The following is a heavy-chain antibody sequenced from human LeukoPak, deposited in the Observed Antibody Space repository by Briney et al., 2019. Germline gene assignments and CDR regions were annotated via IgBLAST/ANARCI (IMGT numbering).Heavy chain of an antibody. J-gene: IGHJ4*02. D-gene: IGHD3-9*01. CDR1: GFTFSSYA. V-gene: IGHV3-30-3*01. CDR2: ISYDGSNK. Sequence: PGGSLRLSCAASGFTFSSYAMHWVRQAPGKGLEWVAVISYDGSNKYYADSVKGRFTISRDNSKNTLYLQMNSLRAEDTAVYYCARDVILTGYSDYWGQGTLVTVSS. CDR3: ARDVILTGYSDY.